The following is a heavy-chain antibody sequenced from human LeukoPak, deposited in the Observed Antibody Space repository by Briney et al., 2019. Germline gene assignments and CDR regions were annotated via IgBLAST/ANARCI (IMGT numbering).Heavy chain of an antibody. CDR2: ISYDGSNK. CDR3: AKDPFSGRMGAFDI. V-gene: IGHV3-30*18. Sequence: PGRSLRLSCAASGFTFSSYGMHWVRQAPGKGLEWVAVISYDGSNKYYADSVKGRFTISRDNSKNTLYLQMNSLRAEDTAVYYCAKDPFSGRMGAFDIWGQGTMVTVSS. J-gene: IGHJ3*02. CDR1: GFTFSSYG. D-gene: IGHD1-26*01.